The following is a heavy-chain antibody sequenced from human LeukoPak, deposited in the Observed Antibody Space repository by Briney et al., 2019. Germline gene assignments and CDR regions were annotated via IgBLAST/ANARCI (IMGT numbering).Heavy chain of an antibody. D-gene: IGHD3-10*01. CDR3: ARAQLLWFGELFSSWLDP. Sequence: ASVKVSCKASGFPFTSYAIHWVRQAPGQRLEWMGWVNAGNGNTKYSQEFQGRVTITRDTSASTAYMELSSLRSEDMAVYYCARAQLLWFGELFSSWLDPWGQGTLVTVSS. J-gene: IGHJ5*02. V-gene: IGHV1-3*03. CDR1: GFPFTSYA. CDR2: VNAGNGNT.